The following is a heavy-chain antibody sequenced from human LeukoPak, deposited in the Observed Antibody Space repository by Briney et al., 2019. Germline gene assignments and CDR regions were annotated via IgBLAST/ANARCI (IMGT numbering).Heavy chain of an antibody. CDR1: GFTFSNYG. CDR2: ISNASNAI. V-gene: IGHV3-48*01. Sequence: GGSLRLSCGVSGFTFSNYGMNWVRQTPGKGLEWVSYISNASNAIYYADSVRGRFTISRDNAKKSLYLQLNSLRAEDTAVYYCVRGGSCSAADCLYLPFEFWGQGTLVTVSS. CDR3: VRGGSCSAADCLYLPFEF. D-gene: IGHD2-15*01. J-gene: IGHJ4*02.